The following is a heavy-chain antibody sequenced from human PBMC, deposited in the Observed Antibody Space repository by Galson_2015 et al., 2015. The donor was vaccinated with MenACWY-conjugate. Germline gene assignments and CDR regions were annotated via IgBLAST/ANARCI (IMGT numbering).Heavy chain of an antibody. J-gene: IGHJ4*02. D-gene: IGHD3-3*01. V-gene: IGHV3-49*03. CDR1: GFTFGDYA. Sequence: SLRLSCAASGFTFGDYAMSWFRQAPGKGLEWVGFIRSKAYGGTTEYAASVKGRFTISRDDSESIAYLQMNSLKTEDTAVYYCTRAQVLRFLEWVDYWGQGTLVTVSS. CDR3: TRAQVLRFLEWVDY. CDR2: IRSKAYGGTT.